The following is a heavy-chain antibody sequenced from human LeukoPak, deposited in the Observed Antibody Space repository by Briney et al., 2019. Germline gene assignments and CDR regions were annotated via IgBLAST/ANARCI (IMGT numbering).Heavy chain of an antibody. D-gene: IGHD3-22*01. CDR2: ISYDGSNK. Sequence: GGSLRLSCAASGFTFSSYGMHWVRQAPGKGLEWVAVISYDGSNKYYADSVKGRFTISRDNSKNTLYLQMNSLRAEDTAVYYCAKGYDSSGYYPTYYYYGMDVWGQGTTVTVSS. V-gene: IGHV3-30*18. J-gene: IGHJ6*02. CDR3: AKGYDSSGYYPTYYYYGMDV. CDR1: GFTFSSYG.